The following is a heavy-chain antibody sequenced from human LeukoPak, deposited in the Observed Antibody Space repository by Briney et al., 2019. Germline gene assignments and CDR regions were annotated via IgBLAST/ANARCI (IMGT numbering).Heavy chain of an antibody. CDR2: ISSSGSGGNT. CDR3: AKDRTVGASYWYFDL. CDR1: GVTLSNYA. J-gene: IGHJ2*01. V-gene: IGHV3-23*01. D-gene: IGHD1-26*01. Sequence: GGSLRLSCVASGVTLSNYAMSWARQAPGKGLEWVPGISSSGSGGNTYYADSVKGRFTISRDSSRNILFLHMNTLRAEDTAIYYCAKDRTVGASYWYFDLWGRGTLVTVSS.